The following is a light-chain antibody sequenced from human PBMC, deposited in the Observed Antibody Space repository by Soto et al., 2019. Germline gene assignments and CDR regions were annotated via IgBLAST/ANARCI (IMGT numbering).Light chain of an antibody. J-gene: IGLJ1*01. CDR1: SGVVGGYDY. CDR3: AAWDDCLNGYV. Sequence: THPPAASCTTSQSVSIPYAAASGVVGGYDYISRYQQYHGKVPKLMIYEVSERLSGVPDRFSGSKSGNTAFLTVSGLQAEDEADYYCAAWDDCLNGYVFGSGTKVTVL. CDR2: EVS. V-gene: IGLV2-8*01.